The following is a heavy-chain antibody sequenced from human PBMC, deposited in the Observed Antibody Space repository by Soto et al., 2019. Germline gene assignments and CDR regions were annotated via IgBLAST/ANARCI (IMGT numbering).Heavy chain of an antibody. V-gene: IGHV1-46*01. Sequence: ASVTVSCQASGYTFTSYYMHWVRQAPGQGLEWMGIINPSGGSTSYAQKFQGRVTMTRDTSTSTVYMELSSVTAADTAVYYCARLYSSGWSIFDYWGQGTLVTVSS. CDR1: GYTFTSYY. J-gene: IGHJ4*02. D-gene: IGHD6-19*01. CDR3: ARLYSSGWSIFDY. CDR2: INPSGGST.